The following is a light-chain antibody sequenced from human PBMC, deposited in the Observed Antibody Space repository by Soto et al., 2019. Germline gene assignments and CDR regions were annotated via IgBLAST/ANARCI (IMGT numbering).Light chain of an antibody. V-gene: IGKV3-20*01. CDR1: QSVSSSY. Sequence: EIVLTQSPGTLSFAPGERATLSWRASQSVSSSYLAWYQQNPGQTPRLLIYGASNRATGIPDRFSGSGSGTDFTLTISRLEPQDFAVYYCQQYGSPLTFGGGTKVDIK. CDR2: GAS. CDR3: QQYGSPLT. J-gene: IGKJ4*01.